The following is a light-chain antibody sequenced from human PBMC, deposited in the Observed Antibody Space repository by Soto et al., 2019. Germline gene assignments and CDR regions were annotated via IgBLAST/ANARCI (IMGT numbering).Light chain of an antibody. CDR1: NSDVGGYNY. CDR3: CSYAGSYTYV. CDR2: DVT. Sequence: QSALTQPRSVSGSPGQSVTISCTGTNSDVGGYNYVSWYQQHPGEAPKLMIYDVTKRPSGVPDRFSGSKSGNTASLTISGLQAEDEADYYCCSYAGSYTYVFGTGTKLTVL. J-gene: IGLJ1*01. V-gene: IGLV2-11*01.